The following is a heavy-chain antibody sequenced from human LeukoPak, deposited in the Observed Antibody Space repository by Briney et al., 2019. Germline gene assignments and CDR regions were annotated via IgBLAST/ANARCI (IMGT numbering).Heavy chain of an antibody. CDR3: ATVSGEGELVDP. CDR2: FDPEDGET. CDR1: GYTLTELS. Sequence: ASVNVSCKVSGYTLTELSMHWVRQAPGKGLEWMGGFDPEDGETIYAQKFQGRVTMTEDTSTDTAYMELSSLRSEDTAVYYCATVSGEGELVDPWGQGTLVTVSS. J-gene: IGHJ5*02. V-gene: IGHV1-24*01. D-gene: IGHD1-1*01.